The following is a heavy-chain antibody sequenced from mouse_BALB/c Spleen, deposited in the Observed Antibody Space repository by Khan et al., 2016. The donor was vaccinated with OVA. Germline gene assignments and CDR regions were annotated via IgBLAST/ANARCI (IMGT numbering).Heavy chain of an antibody. Sequence: EVKLVESGGGLVQPGGSRKLSCAASGFTFTSYGMHWVRQAPEKGLEWVAYISGDSSTIYYTDTVKGRFTISRDNSTNTLSLQMNSLMSEDTAMYFCARSYYYGYYFDYWGPGTTLTVSS. CDR3: ARSYYYGYYFDY. CDR1: GFTFTSYG. D-gene: IGHD1-1*01. V-gene: IGHV5-17*02. CDR2: ISGDSSTI. J-gene: IGHJ2*01.